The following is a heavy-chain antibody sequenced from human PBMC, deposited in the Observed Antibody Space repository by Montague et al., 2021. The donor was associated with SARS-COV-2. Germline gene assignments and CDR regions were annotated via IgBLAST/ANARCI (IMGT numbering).Heavy chain of an antibody. V-gene: IGHV4-4*02. Sequence: SETLSLTCTVSGGSISSSNWWGWVRQSQGKGLEWIGEIYQSGSTNYNPSLRSRVTISVDKSKNQFSLKLSSVTAADTAVYYCASARVGPTRVLNYFDHWGQGTLVTVSS. D-gene: IGHD3-10*01. J-gene: IGHJ4*02. CDR3: ASARVGPTRVLNYFDH. CDR1: GGSISSSNW. CDR2: IYQSGST.